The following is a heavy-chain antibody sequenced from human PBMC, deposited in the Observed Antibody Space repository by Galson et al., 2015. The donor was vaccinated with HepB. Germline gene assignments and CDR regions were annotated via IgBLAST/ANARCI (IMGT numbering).Heavy chain of an antibody. J-gene: IGHJ6*02. Sequence: SLRLSCAASGFTFSSYWMSWVRQAPGKGLEWVANIKQDGSEKYYVDSVKGRFTISRDNAKDSLYLQMNSLRAEDTAVYYCARDIAAAGTGYYYYYYGMDVWGQGTTVTVSS. V-gene: IGHV3-7*01. D-gene: IGHD6-13*01. CDR1: GFTFSSYW. CDR3: ARDIAAAGTGYYYYYYGMDV. CDR2: IKQDGSEK.